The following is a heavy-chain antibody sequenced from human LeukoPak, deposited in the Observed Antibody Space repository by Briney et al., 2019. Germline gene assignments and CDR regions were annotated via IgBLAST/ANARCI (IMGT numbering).Heavy chain of an antibody. V-gene: IGHV3-23*01. Sequence: PGGSLRLSCAASGFTFSSYAMSWVRQAPGKGLEWVSAISGSGGSTYYADSVKGRFTISRDNSKNTLYLQMNSLRAEDTAVYYCAKDGLRQMDQLLYGTYYDFWSGYPTFDYWGQGTLVTVSS. CDR2: ISGSGGST. CDR1: GFTFSSYA. D-gene: IGHD3-3*01. CDR3: AKDGLRQMDQLLYGTYYDFWSGYPTFDY. J-gene: IGHJ4*02.